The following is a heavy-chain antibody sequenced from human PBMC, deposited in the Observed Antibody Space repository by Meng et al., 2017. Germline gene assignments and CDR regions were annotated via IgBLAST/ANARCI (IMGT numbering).Heavy chain of an antibody. Sequence: ASVKVSCKASGYTFTSYAMHWVRQAPGQRLEWMGWINAGNGNTKYSQKFQGRVTITRDTSASTAYMELSSLRSEDTAVYYCARVSGSSGWTPSNSAAFDPWGQGTLVTVSS. CDR2: INAGNGNT. J-gene: IGHJ5*02. V-gene: IGHV1-3*01. CDR3: ARVSGSSGWTPSNSAAFDP. CDR1: GYTFTSYA. D-gene: IGHD6-19*01.